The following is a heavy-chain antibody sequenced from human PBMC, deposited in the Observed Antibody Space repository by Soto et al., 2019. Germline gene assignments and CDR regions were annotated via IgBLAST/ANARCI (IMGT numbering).Heavy chain of an antibody. Sequence: QMQLVQSGPEVKKPGTSVKVSCKASGFTFTSSAVQWVRQARGQRLEWIGWIVVGSGNTNYAQKFQERVTITRDMSTXXAXMXXSSLRSEDTAVYYCAARTETEACGGDCYFYWYFDLWGRGTLVTVSS. CDR1: GFTFTSSA. D-gene: IGHD2-21*02. CDR2: IVVGSGNT. J-gene: IGHJ2*01. CDR3: AARTETEACGGDCYFYWYFDL. V-gene: IGHV1-58*01.